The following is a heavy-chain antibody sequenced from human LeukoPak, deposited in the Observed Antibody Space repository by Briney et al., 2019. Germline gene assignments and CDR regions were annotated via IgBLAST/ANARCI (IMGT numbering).Heavy chain of an antibody. CDR1: GYTFTGYY. CDR3: ATRVVVADVGGWFDP. Sequence: ASVKVFCKASGYTFTGYYMHWVRQAPGQGLEWMGWINPNSGGTNYAQKFKGRDTMTRDTSISTAYMELSRMRSDDTAVYYCATRVVVADVGGWFDPWGQGTLVTVSS. J-gene: IGHJ5*02. V-gene: IGHV1-2*02. CDR2: INPNSGGT. D-gene: IGHD2-15*01.